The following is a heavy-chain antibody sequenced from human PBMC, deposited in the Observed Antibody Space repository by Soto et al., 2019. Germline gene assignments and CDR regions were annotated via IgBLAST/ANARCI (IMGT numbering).Heavy chain of an antibody. D-gene: IGHD3-10*01. V-gene: IGHV4-59*11. J-gene: IGHJ4*02. CDR3: ARSPMVPVDHVDF. CDR2: IYDSGST. CDR1: GGLLRKRC. Sequence: SEDLRLRWCVSGGLLRKRCWAGCRHSPGKGLEWIGNIYDSGSTNYSPALKSRVSMSVDTSKNLFSLKMNSVTAADTAVYYCARSPMVPVDHVDFWGQGTVIT.